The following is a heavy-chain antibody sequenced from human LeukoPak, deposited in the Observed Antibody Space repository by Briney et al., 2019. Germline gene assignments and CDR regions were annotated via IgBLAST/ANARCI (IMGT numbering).Heavy chain of an antibody. CDR1: GYTFTSYY. J-gene: IGHJ4*02. D-gene: IGHD6-13*01. CDR2: ISPSGGST. V-gene: IGHV1-46*01. Sequence: ASVKVSCKASGYTFTSYYMHWVRQAPGQGLEWMGIISPSGGSTSYAQKFQGRVTMTRDTSTSTVYMELSSLRSEDTAVYYCARDRPIAAADYWGQGTLVTVSS. CDR3: ARDRPIAAADY.